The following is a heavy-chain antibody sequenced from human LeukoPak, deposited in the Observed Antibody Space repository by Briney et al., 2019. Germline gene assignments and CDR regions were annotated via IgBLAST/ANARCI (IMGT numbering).Heavy chain of an antibody. V-gene: IGHV1-8*01. D-gene: IGHD3-3*02. J-gene: IGHJ3*02. Sequence: ASVKVSCKASGYTSTSPDINWVRQATGRGLEWLGWMNPRDNTGYAQKFQGRVTLTRDRSINTAYMELSSLRSEDTAVYYCARYTQHYGFDIWGQGTMVTVSA. CDR3: ARYTQHYGFDI. CDR2: MNPRDNT. CDR1: GYTSTSPD.